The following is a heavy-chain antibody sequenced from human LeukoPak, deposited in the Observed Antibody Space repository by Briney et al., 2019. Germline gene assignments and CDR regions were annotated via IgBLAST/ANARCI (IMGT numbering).Heavy chain of an antibody. Sequence: ASVKVSCKVSGYTLTELSMHWVRQAPGKGLEWMGGFDPEDGETIYAQKFQGRVTMTEDASTDTAYMEQSSLRSEDTAVYYCATALSWLPLFDYWGQETLVTVSS. D-gene: IGHD3-22*01. CDR3: ATALSWLPLFDY. V-gene: IGHV1-24*01. J-gene: IGHJ4*02. CDR1: GYTLTELS. CDR2: FDPEDGET.